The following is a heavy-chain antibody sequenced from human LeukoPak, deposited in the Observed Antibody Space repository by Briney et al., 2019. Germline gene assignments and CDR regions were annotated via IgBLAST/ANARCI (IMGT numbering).Heavy chain of an antibody. Sequence: SVKVSCKASGGTFSGYAISWVRQAPGQGLEWMGGIIPIFGTANYAQKFQGRVTITTDESTSTAYMELSSLRSEDTAVHYCARGNEGYSNYYFDYWGQGTLVTVSS. CDR3: ARGNEGYSNYYFDY. J-gene: IGHJ4*02. V-gene: IGHV1-69*05. CDR1: GGTFSGYA. CDR2: IIPIFGTA. D-gene: IGHD4-11*01.